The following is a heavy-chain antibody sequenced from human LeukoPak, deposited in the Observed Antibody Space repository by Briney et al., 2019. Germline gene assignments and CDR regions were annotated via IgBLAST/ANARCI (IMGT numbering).Heavy chain of an antibody. Sequence: PGGSLRLSCAASGFTFSSYAVSWVRQAPGKGLEWVSAISGSGGSTYYADSVKGRITISRDNSKNTLYLQMNSLRAEDTAVYYCAKRPGGFFDYWGQGTLVTVSS. CDR1: GFTFSSYA. D-gene: IGHD1-26*01. V-gene: IGHV3-23*01. CDR3: AKRPGGFFDY. J-gene: IGHJ4*02. CDR2: ISGSGGST.